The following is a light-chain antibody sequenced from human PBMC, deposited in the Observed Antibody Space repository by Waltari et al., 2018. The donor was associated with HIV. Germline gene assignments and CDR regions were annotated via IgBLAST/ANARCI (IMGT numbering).Light chain of an antibody. Sequence: QSALTQPPSASGSPGQSVTIPCTGASSDVVGDNNYVSWYQQHPGKAPKLMIYDVNKRTSGAPDRFSGSKSGKTASLTVSGLQAEDEADYYCSSYAGSNNLLFGGGTKLTVL. J-gene: IGLJ2*01. CDR2: DVN. CDR1: SSDVVGDNNY. CDR3: SSYAGSNNLL. V-gene: IGLV2-8*01.